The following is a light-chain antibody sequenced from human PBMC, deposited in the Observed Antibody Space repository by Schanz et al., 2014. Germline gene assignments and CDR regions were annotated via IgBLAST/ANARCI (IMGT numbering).Light chain of an antibody. Sequence: EIVLTQSPATLSLSPGERATLSCRASQSVSSYLAWYQQKPGQAPRLLIYDASNRATGIPARFSGSGSGTDFTLTISSLEPEDFAVYYCQQRSNWPPAVTFGGGTKVDFK. CDR1: QSVSSY. CDR3: QQRSNWPPAVT. J-gene: IGKJ4*01. CDR2: DAS. V-gene: IGKV3-11*01.